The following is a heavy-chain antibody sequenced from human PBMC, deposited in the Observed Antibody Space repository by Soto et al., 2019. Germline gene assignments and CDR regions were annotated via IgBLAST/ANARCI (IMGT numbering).Heavy chain of an antibody. CDR2: IYYSGNT. Sequence: QVQLQESGPGLVKPSQTLSLTCTVSGASINGGGYYWSWIRQHPGKCLEWIGSIYYSGNTYYSPSLKSRVTISVDTSKNHFSLRLTSVTAADTAVYYCARDPSYGDYSYYGMDVCGRGTTVTVSS. V-gene: IGHV4-31*03. CDR1: GASINGGGYY. CDR3: ARDPSYGDYSYYGMDV. D-gene: IGHD4-17*01. J-gene: IGHJ6*02.